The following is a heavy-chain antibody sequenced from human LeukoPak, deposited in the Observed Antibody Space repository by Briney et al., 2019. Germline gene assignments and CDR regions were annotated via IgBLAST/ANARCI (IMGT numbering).Heavy chain of an antibody. J-gene: IGHJ4*02. CDR3: ARLRMVRGVPLDY. D-gene: IGHD3-10*01. CDR2: ISAYNGNT. Sequence: ASVKVSCKASGGTFSSYAISWVRQAPGQGLEWMGWISAYNGNTNYAQKLQGRVTMTTDTSTSTAYMELRSLRSDDTAVYYCARLRMVRGVPLDYWGQGTLVTVSS. V-gene: IGHV1-18*01. CDR1: GGTFSSYA.